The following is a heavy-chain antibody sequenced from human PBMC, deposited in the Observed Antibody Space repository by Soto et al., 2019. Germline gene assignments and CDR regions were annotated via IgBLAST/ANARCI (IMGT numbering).Heavy chain of an antibody. V-gene: IGHV4-61*01. CDR2: IYYSGST. J-gene: IGHJ5*02. Sequence: SETLSLTCTVSGGSVSSGSYYWSWIRQPPGKGLEWIGYIYYSGSTNYNPSLKSRVTISVDTSKNQFSLKLSSVTAADTAVYYCARASSSWSNWFDPWGQGTLVTVSS. CDR1: GGSVSSGSYY. D-gene: IGHD6-13*01. CDR3: ARASSSWSNWFDP.